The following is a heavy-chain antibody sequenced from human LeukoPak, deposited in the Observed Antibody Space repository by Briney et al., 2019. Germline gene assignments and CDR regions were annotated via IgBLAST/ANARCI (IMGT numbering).Heavy chain of an antibody. J-gene: IGHJ4*02. V-gene: IGHV3-21*01. Sequence: GGSLRLSCAASGFTFSSYSMIWVRQAPGKGLEWVSSISSSSSYIYYADSVKGRFTISRDNAKNSLHLQMNSLRAEDTAVYYCARHRGNYDILTGYYRKGIFDYWGQGTLVTVSS. CDR2: ISSSSSYI. CDR1: GFTFSSYS. CDR3: ARHRGNYDILTGYYRKGIFDY. D-gene: IGHD3-9*01.